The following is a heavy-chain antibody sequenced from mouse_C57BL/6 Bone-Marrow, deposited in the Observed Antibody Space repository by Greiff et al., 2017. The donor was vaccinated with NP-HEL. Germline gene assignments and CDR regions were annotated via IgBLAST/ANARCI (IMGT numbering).Heavy chain of an antibody. CDR3: ARHYYGSSIYYAMDY. J-gene: IGHJ4*01. D-gene: IGHD1-1*01. CDR2: IYPRSGNT. CDR1: GYTFTSYG. Sequence: VQLQQSGAELARPGASVKLSCKASGYTFTSYGISWVKQRTGQGLVWIGEIYPRSGNTYYNEKFKGKATLTADKSSSTAYMELRSLTSEDSAVYFCARHYYGSSIYYAMDYWGQGTSVTVSS. V-gene: IGHV1-81*01.